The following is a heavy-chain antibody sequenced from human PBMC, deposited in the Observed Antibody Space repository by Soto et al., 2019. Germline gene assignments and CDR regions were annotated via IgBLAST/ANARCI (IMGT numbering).Heavy chain of an antibody. CDR2: INHSGST. CDR1: GGSFSGYY. J-gene: IGHJ4*02. V-gene: IGHV4-34*01. CDR3: ARGPLPQGYGHLYYFDY. Sequence: SETLSLTCAVYGGSFSGYYWSWIRQPPGKGLEWIGEINHSGSTNYNPSLKSRVTISVDTSKNQFSLKLSSVTAADTAVYYCARGPLPQGYGHLYYFDYWGQGTLVTVSS. D-gene: IGHD5-18*01.